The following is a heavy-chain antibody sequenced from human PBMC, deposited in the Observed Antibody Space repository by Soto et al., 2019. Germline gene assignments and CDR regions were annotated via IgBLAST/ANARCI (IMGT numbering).Heavy chain of an antibody. J-gene: IGHJ3*01. V-gene: IGHV3-21*01. CDR1: GLTFSTYN. CDR3: ARDLRRSVRAFDH. Sequence: EVQLLESGGGLVKPGGSLRLSCVASGLTFSTYNMNWVRQAPGKGLEWVSFIGTSSNYINYADSVKGRSTISRDDTNELLLQQMSRRSDEEAVVYYWARDLRRSVRAFDHWGQGTLVTVSS. D-gene: IGHD2-15*01. CDR2: IGTSSNYI.